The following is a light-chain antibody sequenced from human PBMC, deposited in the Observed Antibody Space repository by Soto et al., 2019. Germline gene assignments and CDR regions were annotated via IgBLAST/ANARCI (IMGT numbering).Light chain of an antibody. Sequence: EFVLTQSPGTLSLSPGERATLSCRASQTVRNNYLAWYQQKPGQAPRLLIYDASSRATGIPDRFSGGGSGTDFTLTISRLEPEDFAVYYCQHRMNWPRTFGQGTKVDIK. CDR1: QTVRNNY. CDR3: QHRMNWPRT. J-gene: IGKJ1*01. V-gene: IGKV3D-20*02. CDR2: DAS.